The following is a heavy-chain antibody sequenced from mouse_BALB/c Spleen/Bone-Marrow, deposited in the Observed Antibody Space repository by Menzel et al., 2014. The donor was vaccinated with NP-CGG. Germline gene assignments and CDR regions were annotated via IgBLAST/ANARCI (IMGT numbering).Heavy chain of an antibody. Sequence: EVKLVESGGGLVQPGGSMKLSCVASGFTFSNYWMNWVRQSPEKGLEWVAEIRLKSNDYATHYAESVKGRFIISRDDSKSSVYLQMNNLRAEDTGIYYCTRRGREYSMDYWGQGTSVTVSS. CDR3: TRRGREYSMDY. V-gene: IGHV6-6*02. J-gene: IGHJ4*01. CDR2: IRLKSNDYAT. CDR1: GFTFSNYW.